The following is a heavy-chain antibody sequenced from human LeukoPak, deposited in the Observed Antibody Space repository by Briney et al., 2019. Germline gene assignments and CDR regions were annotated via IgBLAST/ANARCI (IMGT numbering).Heavy chain of an antibody. CDR3: ARGGYCSGGSCYSGPNWFDP. D-gene: IGHD2-15*01. J-gene: IGHJ5*02. V-gene: IGHV1-69*05. CDR2: IIPIFGTA. CDR1: GGTFSSYA. Sequence: GASVKVSCKASGGTFSSYAISWVRQAPGQGLEWMGGIIPIFGTANYAQKFQGRVTMTRNTSISTAYMELSSLRSEDTAVYYCARGGYCSGGSCYSGPNWFDPWGQGTLVTVSS.